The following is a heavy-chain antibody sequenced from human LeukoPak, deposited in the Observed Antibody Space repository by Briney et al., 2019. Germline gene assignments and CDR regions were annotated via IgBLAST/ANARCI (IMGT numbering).Heavy chain of an antibody. V-gene: IGHV4-39*01. J-gene: IGHJ4*02. D-gene: IGHD6-19*01. CDR1: GGPISSSSYY. Sequence: SETLSLTCTVSGGPISSSSYYWGWIRQPPGKGLEWIGSSYDSGSTYYNPSLKGRVTISVDTSKNQFSLKLSSVTAADTAVYYCARLAVAGRGDNDYWGQGTLVTVAS. CDR2: SYDSGST. CDR3: ARLAVAGRGDNDY.